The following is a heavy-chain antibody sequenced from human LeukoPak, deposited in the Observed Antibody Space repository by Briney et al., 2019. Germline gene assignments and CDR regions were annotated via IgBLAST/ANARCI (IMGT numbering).Heavy chain of an antibody. CDR3: ARVWRRYYYGSDNWFDP. CDR2: IYYSGST. Sequence: SETLSLTCTVSGGSISSYYWSWIRQPPGKGLEWIGYIYYSGSTNYNPSLKSRVTISVDTSKNQFSLKLSSVTAADTAVYYCARVWRRYYYGSDNWFDPWGQGTLVTVSS. J-gene: IGHJ5*02. V-gene: IGHV4-59*12. CDR1: GGSISSYY. D-gene: IGHD3-10*01.